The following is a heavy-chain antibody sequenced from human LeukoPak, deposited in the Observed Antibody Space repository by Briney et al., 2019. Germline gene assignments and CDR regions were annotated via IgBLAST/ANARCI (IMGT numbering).Heavy chain of an antibody. V-gene: IGHV3-11*04. CDR1: GFTFSDYY. D-gene: IGHD3-3*01. Sequence: GGSLRLSCAASGFTFSDYYMSWIRQAPGKGLEWVSYISGSGSTMYYADSVKGRFTISRDNAKNSLYLQMNSLRAEDTAVYYCARDGGPADYDIWSAYYDYWGQGALVTVSS. J-gene: IGHJ4*02. CDR3: ARDGGPADYDIWSAYYDY. CDR2: ISGSGSTM.